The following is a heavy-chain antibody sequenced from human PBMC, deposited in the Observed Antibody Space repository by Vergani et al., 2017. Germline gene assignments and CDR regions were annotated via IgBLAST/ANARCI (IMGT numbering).Heavy chain of an antibody. D-gene: IGHD4/OR15-4a*01. J-gene: IGHJ4*02. CDR1: GGSISSGGYS. V-gene: IGHV4-30-2*01. CDR3: ARVLTPDSFDGGYIDY. Sequence: QLQLQESGSGLVKPSQTLSLTCAVSGGSISSGGYSWSWIRQPPGKGLEWIGYIYHSGSTYYNPSLKSRVTISVDRSKNQFSLQLSSVTAADTAVYYCARVLTPDSFDGGYIDYWGQGTLVTVSS. CDR2: IYHSGST.